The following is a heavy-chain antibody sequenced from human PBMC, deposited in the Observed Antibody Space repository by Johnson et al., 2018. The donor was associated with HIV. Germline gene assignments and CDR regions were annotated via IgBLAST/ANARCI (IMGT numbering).Heavy chain of an antibody. CDR3: ARGWGRNYYESKGDGFDI. CDR2: ISPDESKT. V-gene: IGHV3-74*01. D-gene: IGHD3-22*01. J-gene: IGHJ3*02. CDR1: GFSFSNYW. Sequence: VQVVESGGDLVQPGGSLRLSCVASGFSFSNYWMHWVRQAPGKGPVWVSRISPDESKTDYADSVKGRFTISRDNAKNTLHLQMNSLRAEDTVLYYCARGWGRNYYESKGDGFDIWGQGTMVTVSS.